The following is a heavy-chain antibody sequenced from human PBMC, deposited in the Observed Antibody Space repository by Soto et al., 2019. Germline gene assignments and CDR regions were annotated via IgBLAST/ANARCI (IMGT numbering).Heavy chain of an antibody. D-gene: IGHD3-22*01. Sequence: QVQLVQSGAEVKKPGASVKVSCKASGYTFTGYYMHWVRQAPGQGLEWMGWINPNSGGTNYAKKFQGRVTMTRDTSISTAYMELSRLRSDDTAVYYCARDYYYDSSGIAIDYWGQGTLVTVSS. CDR3: ARDYYYDSSGIAIDY. V-gene: IGHV1-2*02. J-gene: IGHJ4*02. CDR2: INPNSGGT. CDR1: GYTFTGYY.